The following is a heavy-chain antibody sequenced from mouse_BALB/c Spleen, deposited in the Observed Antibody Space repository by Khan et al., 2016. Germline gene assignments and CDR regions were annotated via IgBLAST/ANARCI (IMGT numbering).Heavy chain of an antibody. Sequence: IQLQQSGAELVKPGASVKLSCTASGFNIKDTYMHWVKQRPEQGLEWIGRIDPANGNTKYDPKFQGKATITADTSSNTAYLQLSSLTSEDTAVYYCASVFAYWGQGTLVTVSA. CDR3: ASVFAY. CDR1: GFNIKDTY. CDR2: IDPANGNT. J-gene: IGHJ3*01. V-gene: IGHV14-3*02.